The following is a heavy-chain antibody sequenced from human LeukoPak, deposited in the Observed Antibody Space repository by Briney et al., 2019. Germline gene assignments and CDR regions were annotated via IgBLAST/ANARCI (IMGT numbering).Heavy chain of an antibody. V-gene: IGHV3-23*01. D-gene: IGHD3-3*01. CDR3: AKSYYDFWSGQGYFDY. CDR2: ISPSGDIT. Sequence: GGTLRLSCAASGFTFSNHGMNWVRQAPGKGLEWVSGISPSGDITYYADSVKGRFTISRDNSKNTLYLQMNSLRAEDTAVYYCAKSYYDFWSGQGYFDYWGQGTLVTVSS. CDR1: GFTFSNHG. J-gene: IGHJ4*02.